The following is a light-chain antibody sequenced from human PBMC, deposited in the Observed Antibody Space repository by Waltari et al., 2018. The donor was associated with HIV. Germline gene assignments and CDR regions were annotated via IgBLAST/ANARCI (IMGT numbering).Light chain of an antibody. J-gene: IGLJ2*01. V-gene: IGLV3-1*01. Sequence: SYEVTQPPSVAVSPGQTATITCSGYESGDTYTCWYQHKPGQSPLLVIYQDHKRPSGIPERFSGSSSGHTATLTISGSLPMDEADYYCQAWGSTTSGVFGRGTKLTVL. CDR1: ESGDTY. CDR2: QDH. CDR3: QAWGSTTSGV.